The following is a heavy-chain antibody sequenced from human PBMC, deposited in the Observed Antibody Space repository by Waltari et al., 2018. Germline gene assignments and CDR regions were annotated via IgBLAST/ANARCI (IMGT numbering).Heavy chain of an antibody. CDR3: AKTRGRTPFYFDS. CDR1: GFTFDTFG. CDR2: ISGSGAST. V-gene: IGHV3-23*01. Sequence: EVQLLESGVGLVQPGGSLRLSCAASGFTFDTFGMSWVRQAPGKGLVWVSSISGSGASTFYADSVKGRFTITRDNSKNTVSLQMDSLRVDDTAIYYCAKTRGRTPFYFDSWGQGTLVSVSS. D-gene: IGHD2-2*01. J-gene: IGHJ4*02.